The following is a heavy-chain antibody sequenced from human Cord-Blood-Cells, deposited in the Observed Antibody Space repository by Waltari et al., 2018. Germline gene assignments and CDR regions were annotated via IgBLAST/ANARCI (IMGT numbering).Heavy chain of an antibody. CDR1: GFTFSSYS. V-gene: IGHV3-48*02. J-gene: IGHJ4*02. CDR2: ISSSSSTI. CDR3: ARVAYCGGDCYSTPYQYYFDY. Sequence: EVQLVESGGGLVQPGGSLRLSCAASGFTFSSYSMNWVRQAPGKGLEWVSYISSSSSTIYYADSVKGRFTSSRDNAKNSLYLQMNSLRDEDTAVYYCARVAYCGGDCYSTPYQYYFDYWGQGTLVTVSS. D-gene: IGHD2-21*01.